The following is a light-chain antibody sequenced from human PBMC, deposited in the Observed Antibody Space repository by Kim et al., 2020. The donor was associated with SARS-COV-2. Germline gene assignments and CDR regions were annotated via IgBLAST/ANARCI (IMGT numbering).Light chain of an antibody. CDR3: QQYTSSSWT. J-gene: IGKJ1*01. Sequence: SPGERATLSSRASQSVSSIYLARYQQKPGQAPRLRIYAASSRAPGIPDRFSGSGSGTDFSLTISRLEPEDFAVYYCQQYTSSSWTFGQGTKVDIK. V-gene: IGKV3-20*01. CDR1: QSVSSIY. CDR2: AAS.